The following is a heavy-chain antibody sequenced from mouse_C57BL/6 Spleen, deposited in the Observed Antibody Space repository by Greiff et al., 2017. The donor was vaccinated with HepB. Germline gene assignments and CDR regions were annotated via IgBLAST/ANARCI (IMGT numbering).Heavy chain of an antibody. CDR1: GYAFSSSW. D-gene: IGHD2-5*01. V-gene: IGHV1-82*01. CDR3: ARGVSNSGGYVDY. CDR2: IYPGDGDT. J-gene: IGHJ2*01. Sequence: QVQLPQSGPELVKPGASVKISCKASGYAFSSSWMNWVKQRPGKGLEWIGRIYPGDGDTNYNGKFKGKATLTADQSSSTAYMHLSSLTSEDSAVYFCARGVSNSGGYVDYWGQGTTLTVSS.